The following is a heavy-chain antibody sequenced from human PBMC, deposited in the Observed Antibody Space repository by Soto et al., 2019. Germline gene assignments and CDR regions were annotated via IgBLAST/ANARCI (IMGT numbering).Heavy chain of an antibody. CDR1: GYTFTSVA. J-gene: IGHJ4*02. V-gene: IGHV1-3*01. CDR2: INAAKGDT. Sequence: GASVKVSCKASGYTFTSVAMHWVRQAPGQRLEWMGWINAAKGDTKYSQKFQDRVTVTRDTSASTAYMELSSLRSEDTAVYYCARGTCSGGSCYSFHFDYWGQGTLVTVSS. D-gene: IGHD2-15*01. CDR3: ARGTCSGGSCYSFHFDY.